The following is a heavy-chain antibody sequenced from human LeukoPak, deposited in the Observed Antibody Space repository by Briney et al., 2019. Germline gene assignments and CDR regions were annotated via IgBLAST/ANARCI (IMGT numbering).Heavy chain of an antibody. J-gene: IGHJ6*03. CDR2: IYYSGST. CDR3: ARDSKPQLPPYYYYYMDV. CDR1: GGSISSSSYY. Sequence: PSETLSLTCTVSGGSISSSSYYWGWIRQPPGKGLEWIGMIYYSGSTYYNPSLKSRVTISVDTSKNQFSLKLSSVTAADTAVYYCARDSKPQLPPYYYYYMDVWGKGTTVTVSS. V-gene: IGHV4-39*07. D-gene: IGHD2-2*01.